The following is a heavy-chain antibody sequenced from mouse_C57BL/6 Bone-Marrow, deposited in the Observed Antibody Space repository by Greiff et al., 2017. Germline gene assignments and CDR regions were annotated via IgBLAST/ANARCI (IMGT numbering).Heavy chain of an antibody. V-gene: IGHV1-55*01. CDR2: IYPGSGST. CDR3: ARRSVLLRSFAY. CDR1: GYTFTSYW. D-gene: IGHD1-1*01. J-gene: IGHJ3*01. Sequence: VQLQQPGAELVKPGASVKMSCKASGYTFTSYWITWVKQRPGQGLEWIGDIYPGSGSTNYNEKFKSKATLTVDTSSSTAYMQLSSLTSEDSAVYYCARRSVLLRSFAYWGQGTLVTVSA.